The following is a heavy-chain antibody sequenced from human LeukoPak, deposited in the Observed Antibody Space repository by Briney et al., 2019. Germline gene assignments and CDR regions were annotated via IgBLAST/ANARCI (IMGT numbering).Heavy chain of an antibody. J-gene: IGHJ4*02. CDR3: VKPYYYSSGSLS. CDR2: INQDETEK. V-gene: IGHV3-7*01. Sequence: GGSLRLSCAASGFTFSSYDMHWVRQAPGKGLEWVATINQDETEKYYVDSLTGRFTISRDNAKNSLSLQMNSLRADDTAVYYCVKPYYYSSGSLSWGQGTLVTVSS. CDR1: GFTFSSYD. D-gene: IGHD3-10*01.